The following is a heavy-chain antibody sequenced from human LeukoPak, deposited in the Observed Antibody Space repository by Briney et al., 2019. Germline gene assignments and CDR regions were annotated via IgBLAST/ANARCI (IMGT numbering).Heavy chain of an antibody. CDR2: INPNSGGT. J-gene: IGHJ3*02. CDR3: ARVTWPYSSSPSGYIAFDI. CDR1: GYTLTGYY. Sequence: ASVKVSCKASGYTLTGYYIHWARQAPGQGLEWMGWINPNSGGTNYAQKFQGRVTMTRDTSTSTVYMELSSLRSEDTAVYYCARVTWPYSSSPSGYIAFDIWGQGTMVTVSS. D-gene: IGHD6-6*01. V-gene: IGHV1-2*02.